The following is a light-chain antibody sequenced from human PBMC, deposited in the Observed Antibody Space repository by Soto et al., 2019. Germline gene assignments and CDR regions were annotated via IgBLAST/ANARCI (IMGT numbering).Light chain of an antibody. CDR3: IQDYNYPLT. CDR2: TAS. V-gene: IGKV1-6*02. J-gene: IGKJ4*01. Sequence: IAITQTPLYLSVTTGQQASLSCKSSQILMHSDGKTYLYWYPQKPGKAPNLLIYTASTLQSGVPSRFSVTGSGTDFTLTISSLQPEEFATYYCIQDYNYPLTFGEGTKVDIK. CDR1: QILMHSDGKTY.